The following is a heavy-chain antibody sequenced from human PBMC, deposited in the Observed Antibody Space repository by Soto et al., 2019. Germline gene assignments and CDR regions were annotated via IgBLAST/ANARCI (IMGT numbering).Heavy chain of an antibody. CDR3: AKARLSGNSCYVPDY. Sequence: PGGSLRLSCAASGFTFSSYAMHWVRQAPGKGLEWVAVISYDGSNKYYADSVKGRFTISRDNSRNTLYLQMNSLRAEDTATYYCAKARLSGNSCYVPDYWGHGSLVTVSS. D-gene: IGHD3-3*01. CDR1: GFTFSSYA. V-gene: IGHV3-30-3*01. J-gene: IGHJ4*01. CDR2: ISYDGSNK.